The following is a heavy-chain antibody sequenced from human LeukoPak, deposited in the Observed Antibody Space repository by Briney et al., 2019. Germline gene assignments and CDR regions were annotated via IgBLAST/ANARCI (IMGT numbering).Heavy chain of an antibody. D-gene: IGHD3-22*01. CDR1: GFTFSSYA. V-gene: IGHV3-7*01. J-gene: IGHJ4*02. CDR3: AREGRGYYDSSGYFYYFDY. Sequence: GGSLRLSCAASGFTFSSYAMSWVRQAPGKGLEWVANIKQDGSEKYYVDSVKGRFTISRDNAKNSLYLQMNSLRAEDTAVYYCAREGRGYYDSSGYFYYFDYWGQGTLVTVSS. CDR2: IKQDGSEK.